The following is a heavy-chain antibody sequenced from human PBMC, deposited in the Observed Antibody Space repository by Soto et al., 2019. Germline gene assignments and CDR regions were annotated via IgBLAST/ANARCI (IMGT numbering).Heavy chain of an antibody. CDR3: AREIAVAGTDAFDI. Sequence: PSETLSLTCTVSGGSISSYYWSWIRQPPGKGLEWIGYIYYSGSTNYNPSLKSRVTISVDTSKNQFSLKLSSVTAADTAVYYCAREIAVAGTDAFDIWGQGTMVTVS. CDR1: GGSISSYY. V-gene: IGHV4-59*01. CDR2: IYYSGST. J-gene: IGHJ3*02. D-gene: IGHD6-19*01.